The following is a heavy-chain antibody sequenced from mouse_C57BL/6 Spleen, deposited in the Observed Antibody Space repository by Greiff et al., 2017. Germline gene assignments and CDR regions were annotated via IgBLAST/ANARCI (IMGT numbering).Heavy chain of an antibody. Sequence: EVNVVESGGGLVKPGGSLKLSCAASGFTFSSYAMSWVRQTPEKRLEWVATISDGGSYTYYPDNVKGRFTISRDNAKNNLYLQMSHLKSEDTAMYYCARDRNYGSFAYWGQGTLVTVSA. V-gene: IGHV5-4*01. CDR2: ISDGGSYT. CDR3: ARDRNYGSFAY. D-gene: IGHD1-1*01. J-gene: IGHJ3*01. CDR1: GFTFSSYA.